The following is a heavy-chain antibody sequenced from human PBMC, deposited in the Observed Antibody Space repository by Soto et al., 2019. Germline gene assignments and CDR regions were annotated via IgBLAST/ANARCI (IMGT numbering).Heavy chain of an antibody. V-gene: IGHV3-33*01. CDR2: IWYDGSNK. J-gene: IGHJ4*02. D-gene: IGHD3-22*01. CDR1: GFTFSSYG. Sequence: QVQLVESGGGVVQPGRSLRLSCAASGFTFSSYGMHWVRQSPGKGLARVAVIWYDGSNKYYADCVKGRFTISRDNSKNTLYLQMNSLRAEDTAVYYCARDHYHSRDTEGCFAYWGQGTLVTVSS. CDR3: ARDHYHSRDTEGCFAY.